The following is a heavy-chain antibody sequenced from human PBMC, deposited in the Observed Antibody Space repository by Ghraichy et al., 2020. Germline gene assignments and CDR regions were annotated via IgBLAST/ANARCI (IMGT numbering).Heavy chain of an antibody. CDR1: GFSVSTSGVG. J-gene: IGHJ2*01. D-gene: IGHD3-10*01. CDR2: IYWDDDM. Sequence: SGPTLVKPTQTLTLTCTISGFSVSTSGVGVGWIRQPPGKALEWLALIYWDDDMRYRPSLRSRLTITKDAPKNQVVLTMTNMDPVDTATYYCASSLLFGGRNYYFDLWGRGTLVTVSS. V-gene: IGHV2-5*02. CDR3: ASSLLFGGRNYYFDL.